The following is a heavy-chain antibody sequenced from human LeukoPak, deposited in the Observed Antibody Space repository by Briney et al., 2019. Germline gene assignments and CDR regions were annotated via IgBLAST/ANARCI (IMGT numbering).Heavy chain of an antibody. J-gene: IGHJ4*02. Sequence: PSQTLSLTCTVSGGSISSGGYYWRWIRQHPGKGLEWIGYIYYSGSTYYNPSLKSRVTISVDTSKNQFSLKLSSVTAADTAVYYCARDQGEYYFDYWGQGTLVTVSS. CDR1: GGSISSGGYY. CDR3: ARDQGEYYFDY. V-gene: IGHV4-31*03. CDR2: IYYSGST. D-gene: IGHD3-10*01.